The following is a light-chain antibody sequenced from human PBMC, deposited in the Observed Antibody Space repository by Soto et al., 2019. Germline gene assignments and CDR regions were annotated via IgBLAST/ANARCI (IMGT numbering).Light chain of an antibody. J-gene: IGLJ2*01. Sequence: QSALTQPASVSGFLGQSITMSCTGSSSDVGTFNLVSWFQQHPGKAPKLLIFEGTKRPSGVSDRFSGSKSGNTASLTISGLQAEDEADYHCCSYAGNTIFVFGGGTKLTVL. CDR1: SSDVGTFNL. CDR3: CSYAGNTIFV. V-gene: IGLV2-23*03. CDR2: EGT.